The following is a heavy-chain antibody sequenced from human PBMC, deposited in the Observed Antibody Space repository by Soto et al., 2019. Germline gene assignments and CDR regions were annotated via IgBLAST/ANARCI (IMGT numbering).Heavy chain of an antibody. J-gene: IGHJ5*02. CDR3: ARQRGVRGYILVSWFDP. CDR2: IIPILGIA. V-gene: IGHV1-69*02. Sequence: SVKVSCKASGGTFSSYTISWVRQAPGQGLEWMGRIIPILGIANYAQKFQGRVTITADKSTSTAYMELSSLRSEDTAVYYCARQRGVRGYILVSWFDPWGQGTLVTVSS. D-gene: IGHD2-15*01. CDR1: GGTFSSYT.